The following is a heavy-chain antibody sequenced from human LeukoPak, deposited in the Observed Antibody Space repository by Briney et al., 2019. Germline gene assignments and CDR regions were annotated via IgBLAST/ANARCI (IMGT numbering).Heavy chain of an antibody. CDR2: ISYDGSNK. Sequence: PGGSLRLSCAASGFTFSSYAMHGVRQAPGKGREGVAVISYDGSNKYYADSVKDRFTIPRDNSKNPLYLQMNSLRAEDTAVYSCARDLEYQTAAGTGNNWFDPWGQGTLVTVSS. CDR3: ARDLEYQTAAGTGNNWFDP. CDR1: GFTFSSYA. V-gene: IGHV3-30*04. D-gene: IGHD3-10*01. J-gene: IGHJ5*02.